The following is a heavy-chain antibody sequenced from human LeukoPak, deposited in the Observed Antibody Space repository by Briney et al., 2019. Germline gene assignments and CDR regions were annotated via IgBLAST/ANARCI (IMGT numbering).Heavy chain of an antibody. CDR2: ISYDGSNK. Sequence: PGRSLRLSCAASGFTFSSYAMHWVRQAPGKGLEWVAVISYDGSNKYYADSVKGRFTISRDNSKNTLYLQMNSLRVEDTAVYYCAREPDIVVVPAASLDYWGQGTLVTVSS. V-gene: IGHV3-30-3*01. D-gene: IGHD2-2*01. J-gene: IGHJ4*02. CDR3: AREPDIVVVPAASLDY. CDR1: GFTFSSYA.